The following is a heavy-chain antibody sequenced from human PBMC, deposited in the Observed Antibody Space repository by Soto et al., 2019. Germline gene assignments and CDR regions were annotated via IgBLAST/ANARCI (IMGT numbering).Heavy chain of an antibody. D-gene: IGHD3-3*01. CDR2: IYSSGST. CDR1: GGAISTYY. Sequence: SETLSLTCTVSGGAISTYYWTWIRQPAGKGLEWIGRIYSSGSTKYNPALQSRVTMSLDTSNNQFSLRLTSVTAADTAVYYCARGQRFSDWFDPWGQGTLVTVSS. V-gene: IGHV4-4*07. CDR3: ARGQRFSDWFDP. J-gene: IGHJ5*02.